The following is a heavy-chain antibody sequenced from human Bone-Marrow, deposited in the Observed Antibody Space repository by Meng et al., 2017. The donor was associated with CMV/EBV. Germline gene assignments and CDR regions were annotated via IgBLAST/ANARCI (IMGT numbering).Heavy chain of an antibody. CDR3: ARDPGSSQLELLIPFDY. CDR1: GHTFSNYG. Sequence: ASVKVSCKASGHTFSNYGINWVRQAPGQGLEWMGWISPDNGNTKYAQKFQGRLTMTADATTNTAYMELRSLRSEDTAVYYCARDPGSSQLELLIPFDYWGQGTLVTVSS. D-gene: IGHD1-26*01. J-gene: IGHJ4*02. V-gene: IGHV1-18*01. CDR2: ISPDNGNT.